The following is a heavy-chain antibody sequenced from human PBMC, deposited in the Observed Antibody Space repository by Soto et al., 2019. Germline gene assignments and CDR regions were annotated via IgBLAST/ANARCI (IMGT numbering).Heavy chain of an antibody. Sequence: SETLSLTCNVSGASISSHYWSWLRQPPGKGLGWIGYMFYTGGTDYNPSLKSRATMSIDTSKNQFSLELKSVTAADTAVYYCATRSSVTTWDVFDFWGQGTLVTVSS. D-gene: IGHD4-17*01. CDR2: MFYTGGT. V-gene: IGHV4-59*11. CDR3: ATRSSVTTWDVFDF. CDR1: GASISSHY. J-gene: IGHJ3*01.